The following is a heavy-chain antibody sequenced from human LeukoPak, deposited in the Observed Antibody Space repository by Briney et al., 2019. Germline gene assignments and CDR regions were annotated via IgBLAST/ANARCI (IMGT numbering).Heavy chain of an antibody. J-gene: IGHJ5*02. CDR2: IFYSGRT. D-gene: IGHD5-12*01. CDR3: ARSIGDIVATISLGHDNWFDP. V-gene: IGHV4-39*01. Sequence: SETLSLTCTVSGGSISSSSYYWGWIRQPPGKGLEWIGSIFYSGRTYYTPSLKSRVTISIDTSKNQFSLRLNSVTAADTAVYYCARSIGDIVATISLGHDNWFDPWGQGTLVTVSS. CDR1: GGSISSSSYY.